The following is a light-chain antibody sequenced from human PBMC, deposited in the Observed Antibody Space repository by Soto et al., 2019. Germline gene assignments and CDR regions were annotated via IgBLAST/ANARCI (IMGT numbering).Light chain of an antibody. J-gene: IGKJ4*01. CDR1: QSVSANY. Sequence: EVVLTQSPGTLSLSPGQRATLSCRASQSVSANYLVWYQQKPGQAPRLLIYDASNRATGIPDRFSGSGSGTDFTLTISRLEPEDFAVYYCQQYGSSPRTFGGGTKVEIK. V-gene: IGKV3-20*01. CDR2: DAS. CDR3: QQYGSSPRT.